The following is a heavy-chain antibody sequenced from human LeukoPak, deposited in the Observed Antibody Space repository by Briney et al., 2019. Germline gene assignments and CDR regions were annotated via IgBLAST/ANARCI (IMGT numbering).Heavy chain of an antibody. CDR2: ISWNSGSI. CDR1: GFTFDDYA. D-gene: IGHD3-22*01. CDR3: AKVAGGSGYYIDY. J-gene: IGHJ4*02. Sequence: PGRSLRLSCAASGFTFDDYAMHWVRQAPGKGLEWVSGISWNSGSIGYADSVKGRFTISRDNAKNSLYLQMNSLRAEDTALYYCAKVAGGSGYYIDYWGQGTLVTVSS. V-gene: IGHV3-9*01.